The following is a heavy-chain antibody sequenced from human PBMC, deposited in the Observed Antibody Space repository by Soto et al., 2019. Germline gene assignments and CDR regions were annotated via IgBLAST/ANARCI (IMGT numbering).Heavy chain of an antibody. CDR3: ARHGIAAAGPCGN. CDR1: GGSISSSSYY. CDR2: IYYSGST. D-gene: IGHD6-13*01. Sequence: SSEILSLTCTVSGGSISSSSYYWGWIRQPPGKGLEWIGSIYYSGSTYYNPSLKSRVTISVDTSKNQFSLKLSSVTAADTAVYYCARHGIAAAGPCGNWGQGTLVTVSS. V-gene: IGHV4-39*01. J-gene: IGHJ4*02.